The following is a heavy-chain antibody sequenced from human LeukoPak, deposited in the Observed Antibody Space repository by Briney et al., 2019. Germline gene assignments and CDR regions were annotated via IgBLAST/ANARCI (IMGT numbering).Heavy chain of an antibody. V-gene: IGHV1-2*02. CDR1: GYTFTGYY. CDR2: INPNSGGT. J-gene: IGHJ4*02. Sequence: ASVKVSCKASGYTFTGYYMHWVRQAPGQGLEWMGWINPNSGGTNYAQKFQGRVTITRNTSISTAYMELSSLRSEDTAVYYCARGLVDGTFDYWGQGTLVTVSS. D-gene: IGHD2-21*01. CDR3: ARGLVDGTFDY.